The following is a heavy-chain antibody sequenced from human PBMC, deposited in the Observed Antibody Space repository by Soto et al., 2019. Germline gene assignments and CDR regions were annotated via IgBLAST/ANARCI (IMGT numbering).Heavy chain of an antibody. CDR2: ISYDGSNK. CDR3: ARDRVGYYDSSGFRDGMDV. V-gene: IGHV3-30-3*01. Sequence: GGSLRLSCAASGFTFSSYAMHWVRQAPGKGLEWVAVISYDGSNKYYADSVKGRFTISRDNSKNTLYLQMNSLRAEDTAVYYCARDRVGYYDSSGFRDGMDVWGQGTTVTVSS. D-gene: IGHD3-22*01. CDR1: GFTFSSYA. J-gene: IGHJ6*02.